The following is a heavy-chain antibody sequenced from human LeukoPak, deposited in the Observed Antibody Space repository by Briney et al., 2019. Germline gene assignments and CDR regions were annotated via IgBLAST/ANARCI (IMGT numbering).Heavy chain of an antibody. D-gene: IGHD3-22*01. V-gene: IGHV3-21*01. CDR2: ISSSSSYI. J-gene: IGHJ4*02. CDR1: GFTFSSYS. CDR3: ARDRGRAKWFNFDY. Sequence: GGSLRLSCAASGFTFSSYSMNWVRQAPGKGLEWVSSISSSSSYIYYADSVKGRFTISRDNAKNSLYLQMNSLRAEDTAVYYCARDRGRAKWFNFDYWGQGTLVTVSS.